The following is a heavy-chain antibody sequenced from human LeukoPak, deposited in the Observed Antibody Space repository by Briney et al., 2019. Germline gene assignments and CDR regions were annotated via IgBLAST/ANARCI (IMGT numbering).Heavy chain of an antibody. CDR3: AKDHYDSSSYAFDI. CDR2: ISDSGGST. CDR1: GFTVSSTY. J-gene: IGHJ3*02. D-gene: IGHD3-22*01. V-gene: IGHV3-23*01. Sequence: GGSLRLSCAASGFTVSSTYMSWVRQAPGKGLEWVSGISDSGGSTYYADSVKGRFTISRDNSKNTLYLQMNSLRAEDTAVYYCAKDHYDSSSYAFDIWGQGTMVTVSS.